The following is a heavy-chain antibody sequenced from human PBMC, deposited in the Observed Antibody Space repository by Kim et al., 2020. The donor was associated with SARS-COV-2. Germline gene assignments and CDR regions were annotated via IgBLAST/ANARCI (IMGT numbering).Heavy chain of an antibody. CDR2: ISYDGSNK. D-gene: IGHD3-3*01. Sequence: GGSLRLSCAASGFTFSSYGMHWVRQAPGKGLEWVAVISYDGSNKYYADSVKGRFTISRDNSKNTLYLQMNSLRAEDTAVYYCAKDVLEWLFVDYWGQGTLVTVSS. J-gene: IGHJ4*02. CDR3: AKDVLEWLFVDY. V-gene: IGHV3-30*18. CDR1: GFTFSSYG.